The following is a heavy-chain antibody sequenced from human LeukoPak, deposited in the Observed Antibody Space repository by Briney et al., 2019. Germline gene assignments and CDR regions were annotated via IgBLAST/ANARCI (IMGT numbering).Heavy chain of an antibody. J-gene: IGHJ4*02. V-gene: IGHV3-48*01. D-gene: IGHD6-19*01. CDR2: ISSSSSTI. CDR3: ARDTLYSSGWYSDY. CDR1: GFTFSSYS. Sequence: GGSLRLSCAASGFTFSSYSMTWVRQAPGKGLEWVSYISSSSSTIYYADSVKGRFTISRDNAKNSLYLKMNSLRAEDTAVYYCARDTLYSSGWYSDYWGQGTLVTVSS.